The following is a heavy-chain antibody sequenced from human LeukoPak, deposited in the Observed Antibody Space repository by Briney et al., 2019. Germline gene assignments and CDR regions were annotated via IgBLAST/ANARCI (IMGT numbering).Heavy chain of an antibody. CDR2: ISSSSSTI. CDR1: GFTFSSFE. J-gene: IGHJ4*02. D-gene: IGHD3-22*01. CDR3: ARDAVWGYYDSSGYYPLDY. V-gene: IGHV3-48*01. Sequence: PGGSLRLSCAASGFTFSSFEMNWVRQAPGKGLEWVSYISSSSSTIYYADSVKGRFTISRDNAKNSLYLQMNSLRAEDTAVYYCARDAVWGYYDSSGYYPLDYWGQGTLVTVSS.